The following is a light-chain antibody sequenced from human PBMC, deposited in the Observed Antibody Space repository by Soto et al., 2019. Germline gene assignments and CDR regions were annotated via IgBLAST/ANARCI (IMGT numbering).Light chain of an antibody. J-gene: IGKJ5*01. V-gene: IGKV2D-29*02. CDR2: EVS. Sequence: DVVMTQTPLPLSVAPGQPASISCKSSQSLLHITGETFLFWYLQKPGQSPQLLIYEVSTRVSGVPDRFSGSGSGTDFTLEISRVETDDVGIYYCMQSTQLPPTFGQGTLLEI. CDR3: MQSTQLPPT. CDR1: QSLLHITGETF.